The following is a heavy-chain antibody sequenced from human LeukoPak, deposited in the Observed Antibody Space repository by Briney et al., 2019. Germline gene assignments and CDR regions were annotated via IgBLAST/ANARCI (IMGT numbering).Heavy chain of an antibody. CDR3: ATGGRSGVALEQ. D-gene: IGHD3-3*01. Sequence: GTLSLTCVVSGFIASSNYMSWVRQAPGKGLERISLIYSGGSTYSYDSVTLRFTISRDSSKTTLFLQMNSLRAEDTAVYYCATGGRSGVALEQWGQGGLLVVSS. V-gene: IGHV3-53*01. CDR2: IYSGGST. CDR1: GFIASSNY. J-gene: IGHJ4*03.